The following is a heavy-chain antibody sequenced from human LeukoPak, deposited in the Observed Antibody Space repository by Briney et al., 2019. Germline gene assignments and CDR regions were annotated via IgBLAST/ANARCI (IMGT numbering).Heavy chain of an antibody. CDR3: ARHSRSVDYGSGSYTWDY. D-gene: IGHD3-10*01. CDR1: GVSVSSNY. CDR2: IYYSGST. Sequence: SETLSLTCTVSGVSVSSNYWSWIRQPPGKGLEWIGTIYYSGSTYYNVSLKSRVTISVDTSRNQFSLKLSSVTAADTAVYYCARHSRSVDYGSGSYTWDYWGQGTLVTVSS. J-gene: IGHJ4*02. V-gene: IGHV4-39*01.